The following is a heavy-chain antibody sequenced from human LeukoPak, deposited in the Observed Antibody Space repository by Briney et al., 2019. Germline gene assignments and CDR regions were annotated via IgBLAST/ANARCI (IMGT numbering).Heavy chain of an antibody. J-gene: IGHJ4*02. V-gene: IGHV4-59*01. CDR3: ARDLFVGAAQI. CDR1: GGSISSYY. D-gene: IGHD1-26*01. CDR2: IYYSGST. Sequence: SETLSLTCTVSGGSISSYYWSWIRQFPGKGLEWIGYIYYSGSTNYNPSLKSRVTMSLYTSKNQFSLKLSSVPAADAALYYCARDLFVGAAQIWGQGTLVTVSS.